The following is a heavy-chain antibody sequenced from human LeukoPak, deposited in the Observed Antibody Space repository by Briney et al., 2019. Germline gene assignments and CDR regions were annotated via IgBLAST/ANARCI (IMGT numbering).Heavy chain of an antibody. CDR2: IRYDGSNK. J-gene: IGHJ4*02. CDR3: AKDFIVVVPAVDY. Sequence: GGSLRLSCAASGFTFSSYGMHWVRQAPGKGLEWVAFIRYDGSNKYYADSVKGRFTISRDNSKNTLYLQMNSLRAEDTAVYYCAKDFIVVVPAVDYWSQGTLVTVSS. V-gene: IGHV3-30*02. D-gene: IGHD2-2*01. CDR1: GFTFSSYG.